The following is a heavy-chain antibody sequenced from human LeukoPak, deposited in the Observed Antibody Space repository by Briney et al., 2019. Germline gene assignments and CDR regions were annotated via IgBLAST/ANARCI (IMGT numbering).Heavy chain of an antibody. V-gene: IGHV3-23*01. Sequence: GGSLRLSCVASGFTYSNYDVTWVRQAPGKGMEWVSGISGSGGNTYYADSVKGRFTISRDNSKNTLYLQMSSLRAEDTAVYYCTKGTLSTGDYWGQGTLVTVSS. CDR3: TKGTLSTGDY. J-gene: IGHJ4*02. CDR1: GFTYSNYD. D-gene: IGHD3-9*01. CDR2: ISGSGGNT.